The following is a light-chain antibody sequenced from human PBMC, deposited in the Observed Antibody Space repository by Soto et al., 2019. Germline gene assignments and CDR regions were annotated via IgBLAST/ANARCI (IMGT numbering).Light chain of an antibody. CDR2: DAS. Sequence: IPITQSPSSLSASVVDRVTITCRASHGIRDALGWYQQKPGKAPKLLIYDASSLQSGVPSRFSGSGSGSLFTLTISSLQPEDFATYYCLQDYSFPLTFGGGTKVDIK. V-gene: IGKV1-6*01. CDR3: LQDYSFPLT. J-gene: IGKJ4*01. CDR1: HGIRDA.